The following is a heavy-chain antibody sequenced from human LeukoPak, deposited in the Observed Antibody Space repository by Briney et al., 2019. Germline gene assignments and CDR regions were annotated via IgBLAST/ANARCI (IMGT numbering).Heavy chain of an antibody. D-gene: IGHD6-13*01. Sequence: PGGSLRLSCAASGFTFSVYGMHWVRQAPGKGLEWVADISYDGSYKNYADSVKGRFSISRDNDKKMLFLQIDSLRSEDSAVYYCVKDGPSGYFLYRVLEYWGQGTLITVSS. CDR3: VKDGPSGYFLYRVLEY. CDR2: ISYDGSYK. V-gene: IGHV3-30*18. J-gene: IGHJ4*02. CDR1: GFTFSVYG.